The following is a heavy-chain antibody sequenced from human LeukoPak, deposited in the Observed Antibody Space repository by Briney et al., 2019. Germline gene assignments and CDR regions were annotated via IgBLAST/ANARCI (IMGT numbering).Heavy chain of an antibody. CDR1: GGSISSYY. D-gene: IGHD3-10*01. CDR2: IYTSGST. J-gene: IGHJ3*02. Sequence: SETLSLTCTVSGGSISSYYWSWIRQPAGKGLEWIGRIYTSGSTNYNPSLKSRVTMSVDTSKNQFSLKLSSVTAADTAVYYCARVRLWFGESFDAFDIWGQGTMVTVSS. V-gene: IGHV4-4*07. CDR3: ARVRLWFGESFDAFDI.